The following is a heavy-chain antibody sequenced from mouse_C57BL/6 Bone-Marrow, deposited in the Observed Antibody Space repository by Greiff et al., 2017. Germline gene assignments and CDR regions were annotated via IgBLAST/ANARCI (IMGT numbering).Heavy chain of an antibody. Sequence: EVHLVESGEGLVKPGGSLKLPCAASGFTFSSYAMSWVRQTPEKRLEWVAYISSGGDYIYYADTVKGRFTISRDNARNTLYLQMSSLKSEDTAMYYCTRDDDYAFAYWGQGTLVTVSA. V-gene: IGHV5-9-1*02. J-gene: IGHJ3*01. CDR1: GFTFSSYA. CDR3: TRDDDYAFAY. D-gene: IGHD2-4*01. CDR2: ISSGGDYI.